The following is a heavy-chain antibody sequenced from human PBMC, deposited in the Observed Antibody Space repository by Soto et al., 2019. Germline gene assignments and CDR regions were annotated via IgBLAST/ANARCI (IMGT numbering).Heavy chain of an antibody. CDR1: GFTFSSYA. CDR2: INTTGGDT. D-gene: IGHD4-17*01. J-gene: IGHJ3*02. CDR3: AKRPTTPTTWGAFDI. Sequence: EVQLLESGGGLVQPGGSLRLSCAASGFTFSSYAMSWVRQAPGKGLEWVSSINTTGGDTYYVDSVKGRFTISRDNSKNMLYLQMNSRRAEDTAVYYCAKRPTTPTTWGAFDIWGQGTMVTVSS. V-gene: IGHV3-23*01.